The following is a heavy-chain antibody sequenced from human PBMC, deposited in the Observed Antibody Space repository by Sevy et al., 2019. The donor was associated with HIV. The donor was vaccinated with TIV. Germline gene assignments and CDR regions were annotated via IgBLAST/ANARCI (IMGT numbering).Heavy chain of an antibody. CDR2: IGSSSSTK. CDR1: GFTLSTYN. CDR3: ARARGYSSGSYGGFDI. V-gene: IGHV3-48*01. J-gene: IGHJ3*02. D-gene: IGHD6-19*01. Sequence: GGSLRLSCAASGFTLSTYNMNWVRQAPGKGLEWISYIGSSSSTKYYADSVKGRFTISRDNAKNSLYLQMNSLRAEDTAVFYCARARGYSSGSYGGFDIWGQGTMVTVSS.